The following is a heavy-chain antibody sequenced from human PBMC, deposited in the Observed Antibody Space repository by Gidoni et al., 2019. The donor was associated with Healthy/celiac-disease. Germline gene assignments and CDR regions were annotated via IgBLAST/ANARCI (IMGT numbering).Heavy chain of an antibody. V-gene: IGHV4-59*01. Sequence: QVQLQESGPGLVKPSETLSLTCPVSGGSISSYYWSWIRQPPGKGLEWIGYIYYSGSTNYNPSLKSRVTISVDTSKNQFSLKLSSVTAADTAVYYCARDRAWFDPWGQGTLVTVSS. D-gene: IGHD3-10*01. CDR1: GGSISSYY. J-gene: IGHJ5*02. CDR2: IYYSGST. CDR3: ARDRAWFDP.